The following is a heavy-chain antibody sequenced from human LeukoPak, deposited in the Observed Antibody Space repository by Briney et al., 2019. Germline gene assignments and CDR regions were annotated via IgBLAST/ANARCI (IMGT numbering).Heavy chain of an antibody. Sequence: GGSLRLSCAASGFTFDDYTMHWVRQAPGKGLEWVSLISWDGGSTYYADSVKGRFTISRDNSKNSLYLQMNSLRTEDTALYYCATEITPYYYMDVWGKGTTVTVSS. CDR1: GFTFDDYT. CDR3: ATEITPYYYMDV. CDR2: ISWDGGST. V-gene: IGHV3-43*01. D-gene: IGHD5-24*01. J-gene: IGHJ6*03.